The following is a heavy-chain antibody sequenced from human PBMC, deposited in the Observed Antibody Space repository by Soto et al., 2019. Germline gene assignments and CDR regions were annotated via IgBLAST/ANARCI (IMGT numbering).Heavy chain of an antibody. CDR2: IYYSGST. CDR1: GGAISSYY. CDR3: ARSNILTGYSIEY. Sequence: SETLSLTCTVSGGAISSYYWSWIRQPPGKGLEWIGYIYYSGSTNYNPSLKSRVTISVDTSKNQFSLKLSSVTAADTAVYYCARSNILTGYSIEYWGQGTLVTVS. D-gene: IGHD3-9*01. V-gene: IGHV4-59*01. J-gene: IGHJ4*02.